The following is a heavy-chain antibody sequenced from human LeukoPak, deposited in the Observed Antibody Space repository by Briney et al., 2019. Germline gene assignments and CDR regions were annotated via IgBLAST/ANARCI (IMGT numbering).Heavy chain of an antibody. CDR3: AKGGESSSWLFDY. J-gene: IGHJ4*02. D-gene: IGHD6-13*01. CDR1: GFTFGDYG. Sequence: AGGSLRLSCAASGFTFGDYGMSWVRQAPGKGLQWVSALSGSGLSTYYADSVKGRFTISRDNSKNTLYLQMNSLRAEDTAVYYCAKGGESSSWLFDYWGQGTLVPVSS. V-gene: IGHV3-23*01. CDR2: LSGSGLST.